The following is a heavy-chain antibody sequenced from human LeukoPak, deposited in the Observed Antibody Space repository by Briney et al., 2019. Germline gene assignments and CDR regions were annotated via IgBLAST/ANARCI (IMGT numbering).Heavy chain of an antibody. CDR1: GVSISSYY. J-gene: IGHJ4*02. CDR3: AGDYGSNNS. V-gene: IGHV4-59*01. CDR2: IHYSGST. Sequence: SEALSLTCTVSGVSISSYYWSWTRQPPGKGLEWIWYIHYSGSTNYNPSLKSRVTMSLDTSKNQFSLKLSSVTAADTAIYFCAGDYGSNNSWGQGTLVTVSS. D-gene: IGHD4-23*01.